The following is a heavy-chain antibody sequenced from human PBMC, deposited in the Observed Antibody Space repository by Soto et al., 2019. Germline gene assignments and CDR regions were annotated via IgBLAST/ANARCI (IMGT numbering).Heavy chain of an antibody. V-gene: IGHV5-51*01. D-gene: IGHD1-7*01. CDR1: GYSFSTYW. CDR2: IYPGDSDT. J-gene: IGHJ5*02. CDR3: ARLSNNNWNYHWFDP. Sequence: PGESLKISCKGSGYSFSTYWIAWVRQMPGKGLEWMGIIYPGDSDTRYSPSFQGQVTISADKSISTAYLHWSSLKASDTAMYYCARLSNNNWNYHWFDPWGQGTLVTVSS.